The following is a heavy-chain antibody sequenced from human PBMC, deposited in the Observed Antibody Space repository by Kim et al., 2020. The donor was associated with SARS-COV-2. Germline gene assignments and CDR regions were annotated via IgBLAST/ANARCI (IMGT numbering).Heavy chain of an antibody. J-gene: IGHJ4*02. Sequence: QKLQGRVTMTRDTSISTAYMELSRLRSDDTAVYYCARDPLYYYGSGVPDYWGQGTLVTVSS. CDR3: ARDPLYYYGSGVPDY. D-gene: IGHD3-10*01. V-gene: IGHV1-2*02.